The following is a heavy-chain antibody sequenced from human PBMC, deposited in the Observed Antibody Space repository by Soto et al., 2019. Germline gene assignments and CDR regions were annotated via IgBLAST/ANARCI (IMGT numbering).Heavy chain of an antibody. D-gene: IGHD3-3*01. Sequence: VSCKASGYTFTSYGISWVRQAPGQWLEWMGWTSAYNGNTNYAQKLQGRVTMTTDTSTSTAYMELRSLRSDDTAVYYCARGVGLMITIFQKADAFDIWGQGTMVTVSS. J-gene: IGHJ3*02. CDR1: GYTFTSYG. V-gene: IGHV1-18*01. CDR3: ARGVGLMITIFQKADAFDI. CDR2: TSAYNGNT.